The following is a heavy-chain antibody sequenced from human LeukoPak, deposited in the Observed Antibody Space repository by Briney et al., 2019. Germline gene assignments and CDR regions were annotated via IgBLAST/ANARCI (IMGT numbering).Heavy chain of an antibody. V-gene: IGHV3-23*01. D-gene: IGHD1-26*01. CDR2: IYGSGVSI. CDR1: GFTFKNYV. J-gene: IGHJ4*02. CDR3: AKDLGWELPAEAY. Sequence: GGSLRLSCVASGFTFKNYVMNWVRQAPGKGLEWLATIYGSGVSISYADSVKGRFTISRDNSDNTLYLQMNSLRAEDTAMYYCAKDLGWELPAEAYWGQGILVTVST.